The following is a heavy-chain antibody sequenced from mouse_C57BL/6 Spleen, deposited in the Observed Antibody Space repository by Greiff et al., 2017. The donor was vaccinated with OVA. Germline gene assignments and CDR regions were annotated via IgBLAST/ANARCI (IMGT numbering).Heavy chain of an antibody. CDR3: ASNYLAMDY. D-gene: IGHD2-1*01. Sequence: DVQLQESGPGLVKPSQSLSLTCSVTGYSITSGYYWNWIRQFPGNKLEWMGYISYDGSNNYNPSLKNRISITRDTSKNQFFLKLNSVTTEDTATYYCASNYLAMDYWGQGTSVTVSS. CDR1: GYSITSGYY. CDR2: ISYDGSN. J-gene: IGHJ4*01. V-gene: IGHV3-6*01.